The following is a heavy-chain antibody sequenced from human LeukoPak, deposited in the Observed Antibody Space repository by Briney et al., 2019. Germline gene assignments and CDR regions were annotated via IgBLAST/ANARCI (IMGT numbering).Heavy chain of an antibody. CDR2: IYHSGST. Sequence: QTLPLTCAVSGGSISSGGYSWSWIRQPPGKGLEWIVDIYHSGSTYYNPSLKSRVTIPVDRSKNQFSLKLSSVTAADTAVYYCARGKAVAGHFDYWGQGTLVTVSS. V-gene: IGHV4-30-2*01. D-gene: IGHD6-19*01. CDR3: ARGKAVAGHFDY. CDR1: GGSISSGGYS. J-gene: IGHJ4*02.